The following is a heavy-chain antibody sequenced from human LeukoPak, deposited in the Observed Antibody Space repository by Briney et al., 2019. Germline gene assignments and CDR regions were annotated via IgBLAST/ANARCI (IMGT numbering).Heavy chain of an antibody. CDR1: GFIFSNYG. CDR2: ISASGSAT. J-gene: IGHJ4*02. Sequence: GGSLRLSCAASGFIFSNYGMNWVRQAPGKGLEWVAAISASGSATSYADSVRGRFTISRDNSKSTTYLQMNSLRAEDTAVYYCAREDFGGVSYWGQGTLVTVSS. V-gene: IGHV3-23*01. D-gene: IGHD3-3*01. CDR3: AREDFGGVSY.